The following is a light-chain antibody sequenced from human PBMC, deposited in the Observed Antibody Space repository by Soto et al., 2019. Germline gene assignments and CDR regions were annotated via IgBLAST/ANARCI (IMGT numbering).Light chain of an antibody. J-gene: IGLJ1*01. Sequence: QSVLTQPPSASGAPGQSVTISCTGTSSDVGVYNSVSWYQQHPAQAPKLMIYDVSKRPSGVPERVSGSKSGNTASLTVSGLQAEVEADYSSTYIEGPHIVFGLGTK. CDR1: SSDVGVYNS. CDR2: DVS. V-gene: IGLV2-8*01. CDR3: TYIEGPHIV.